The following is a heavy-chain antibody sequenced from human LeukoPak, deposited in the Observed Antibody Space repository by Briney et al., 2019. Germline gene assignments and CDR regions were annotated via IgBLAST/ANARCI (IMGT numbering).Heavy chain of an antibody. CDR2: ISGYNGNT. CDR3: ARDSSSGSYYGYFQH. CDR1: GYTFTNYG. V-gene: IGHV1-18*01. J-gene: IGHJ1*01. D-gene: IGHD1-26*01. Sequence: ASVKVSCKASGYTFTNYGISWVRQAPGQGLEWMGWISGYNGNTNYAQKFQGRVTMTTDTSSTTAYMELRSLGSDDTAVYYCARDSSSGSYYGYFQHWGQGTLVTVSS.